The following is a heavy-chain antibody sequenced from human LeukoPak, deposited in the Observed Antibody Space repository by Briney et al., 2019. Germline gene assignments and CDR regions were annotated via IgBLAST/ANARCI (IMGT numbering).Heavy chain of an antibody. V-gene: IGHV4-31*03. CDR2: IYYSGST. CDR3: ARESLAQLVLDY. CDR1: GGSIISGGYY. D-gene: IGHD6-13*01. J-gene: IGHJ4*02. Sequence: TLSLTCTVSGGSIISGGYYWSWIRQHPGKGLEWIGYIYYSGSTYYNPSLKSRVTISVDTSKNQFSLKLSSVTAADTAVYYCARESLAQLVLDYWGQGTLVTVSP.